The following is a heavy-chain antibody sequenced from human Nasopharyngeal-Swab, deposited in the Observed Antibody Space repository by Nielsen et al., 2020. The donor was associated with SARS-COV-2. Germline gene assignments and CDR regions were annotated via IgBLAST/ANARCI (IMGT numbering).Heavy chain of an antibody. V-gene: IGHV3-23*01. D-gene: IGHD2-21*01. J-gene: IGHJ3*02. CDR2: FGGDGNT. CDR3: AKDIFGWTFDI. CDR1: GFSFDTTA. Sequence: GVSLILHCVVPGFSFDTTAMTWVRQAPGKGLEWVSAFGGDGNTHYADSVKGRFTIPRDTSKNTLYLQMDSLSSEDTAIYYFAKDIFGWTFDIWGQGTMVTVSS.